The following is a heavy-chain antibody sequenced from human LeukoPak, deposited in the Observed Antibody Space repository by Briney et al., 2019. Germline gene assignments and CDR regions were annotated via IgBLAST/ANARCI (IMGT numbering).Heavy chain of an antibody. V-gene: IGHV1-69*13. CDR2: IIPIFGTA. D-gene: IGHD6-13*01. CDR3: ARQHSSRTPTDY. J-gene: IGHJ4*02. CDR1: GGTFSSYA. Sequence: GASVKVSCKASGGTFSSYAISWVRQAPGQGLEWMGGIIPIFGTANYAQKFQGRVTITADESTSTAYMELSSLRSEDTAVYYCARQHSSRTPTDYWGQGTLVTVSS.